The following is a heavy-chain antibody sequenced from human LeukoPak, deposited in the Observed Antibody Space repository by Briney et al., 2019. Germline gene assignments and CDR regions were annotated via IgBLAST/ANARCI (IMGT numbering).Heavy chain of an antibody. V-gene: IGHV4-39*01. D-gene: IGHD5-18*01. CDR2: IYSSGTT. CDR1: GGSVHSYDHY. CDR3: ARQPHSYGPDYYYYYTDL. J-gene: IGHJ6*03. Sequence: SETLSLTCTVSGGSVHSYDHYWAWIRQPPGKGLEWMGTIYSSGTTSYNPSLKSRVTISVDTSSNHFYLNLISVTAADTALYYCARQPHSYGPDYYYYYTDLWGTGTTVTVSS.